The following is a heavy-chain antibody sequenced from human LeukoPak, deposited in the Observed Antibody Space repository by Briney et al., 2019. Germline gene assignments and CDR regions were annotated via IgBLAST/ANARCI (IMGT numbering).Heavy chain of an antibody. CDR1: GFTFSNYW. Sequence: PGGSLRLSCAASGFTFSNYWMSWVRQAPGKGLEWVANIKQDGSEKYYVDSVKGRFTISRDNAKNSLYLQMNSLRAEDTAVYYCASPVVAATGSDYWGQGTLVTVSS. J-gene: IGHJ4*02. CDR2: IKQDGSEK. D-gene: IGHD2-15*01. CDR3: ASPVVAATGSDY. V-gene: IGHV3-7*01.